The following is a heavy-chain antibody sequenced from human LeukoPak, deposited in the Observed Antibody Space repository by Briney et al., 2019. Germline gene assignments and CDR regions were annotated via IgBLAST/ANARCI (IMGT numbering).Heavy chain of an antibody. CDR1: GGTISSYY. Sequence: SETLSLTCTVSGGTISSYYWSWIRQPAGKGLEWIGRIYISGSTNYNPSLKSRVTISVDTSKNQFSLKLSSVTAADTAVYYCARDLRYFAWPQPGYYYYYMDVWGKGTTVTVSS. CDR3: ARDLRYFAWPQPGYYYYYMDV. CDR2: IYISGST. D-gene: IGHD3-9*01. J-gene: IGHJ6*03. V-gene: IGHV4-4*07.